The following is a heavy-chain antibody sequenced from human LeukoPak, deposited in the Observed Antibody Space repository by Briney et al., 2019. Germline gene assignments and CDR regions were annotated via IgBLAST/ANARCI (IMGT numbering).Heavy chain of an antibody. Sequence: GGSLRLSCAASGCTFSTYAMSWVRQAPGKGLEWVSGISGSGLSTSYADSVKGRFTISRDNSKNTLYLQINSLRAEDTAVYYCAKDPRGGYSNGYSFDYWGQGTLVTVSS. J-gene: IGHJ4*02. CDR2: ISGSGLST. D-gene: IGHD5-18*01. CDR1: GCTFSTYA. V-gene: IGHV3-23*01. CDR3: AKDPRGGYSNGYSFDY.